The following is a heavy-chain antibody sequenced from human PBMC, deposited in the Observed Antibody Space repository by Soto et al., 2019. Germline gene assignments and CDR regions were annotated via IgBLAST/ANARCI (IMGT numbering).Heavy chain of an antibody. CDR2: ISLRGDTT. V-gene: IGHV3-23*01. J-gene: IGHJ3*02. D-gene: IGHD3-22*01. Sequence: GGSLSLSCAASGFTFTTYAMSWVRQAPGKGLEWVSVISLRGDTTSYADSVKSRFTISRDNSKNTLYLQMNSLRAENRAVYYCARSQAGYDSSGYFSAFDIWGQGTMVTVSS. CDR1: GFTFTTYA. CDR3: ARSQAGYDSSGYFSAFDI.